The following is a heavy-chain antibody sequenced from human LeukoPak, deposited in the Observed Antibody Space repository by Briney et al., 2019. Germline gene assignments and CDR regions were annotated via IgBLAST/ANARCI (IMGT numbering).Heavy chain of an antibody. V-gene: IGHV3-74*01. Sequence: AGGSLRLSCAASGFTFSIYWMHWVRQTPGKGLVWVSRINTDGSYTSYADSVKGRFTISRDNAKNTLYLQVNSLRAEDTAVYYCASIHGSGSYYVYWGQGTLVTVSA. CDR2: INTDGSYT. CDR3: ASIHGSGSYYVY. CDR1: GFTFSIYW. J-gene: IGHJ4*02. D-gene: IGHD3-10*01.